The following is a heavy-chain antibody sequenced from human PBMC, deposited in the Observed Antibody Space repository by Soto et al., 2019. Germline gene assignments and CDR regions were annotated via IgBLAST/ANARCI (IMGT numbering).Heavy chain of an antibody. Sequence: QVQLVQSGAEVKRPGSSVKVSCKASGGTFSSFAISWVRQAPGQGLEWMGGLIPIFDTTNHAQKFQGRVTIIADEYTSTAYMELSSLRFEDTAVYYCARARAERARSDDFWRGSFDAWGQGTLVSVSS. CDR3: ARARAERARSDDFWRGSFDA. CDR2: LIPIFDTT. V-gene: IGHV1-69*01. J-gene: IGHJ4*02. CDR1: GGTFSSFA. D-gene: IGHD3-3*01.